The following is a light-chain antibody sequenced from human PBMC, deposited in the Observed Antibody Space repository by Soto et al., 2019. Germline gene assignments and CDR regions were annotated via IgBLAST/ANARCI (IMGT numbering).Light chain of an antibody. CDR1: SSDVGSYNL. J-gene: IGLJ2*01. CDR3: CSYAGSSTPVV. V-gene: IGLV2-23*02. CDR2: EVS. Sequence: QSVLTRPASVSGSPGQAITISCPGTSSDVGSYNLVSWYQQHPGKAPKLMIYEVSKRPSGVSNRFSGSKSGNTASLTISGLQAEDEADYYCCSYAGSSTPVVFGGGTKVTVL.